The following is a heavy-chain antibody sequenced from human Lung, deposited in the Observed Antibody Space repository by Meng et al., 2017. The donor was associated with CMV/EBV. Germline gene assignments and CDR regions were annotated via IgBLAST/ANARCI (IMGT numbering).Heavy chain of an antibody. J-gene: IGHJ6*02. V-gene: IGHV1-18*01. CDR3: ARAYCSSTSCSPPYYYAMDV. CDR1: GYTFTNYV. D-gene: IGHD2-2*01. CDR2: VSGYNDNT. Sequence: ASVXVSCKASGYTFTNYVINWVRQAPGQGLEWMGWVSGYNDNTKYAQKLQDRVTMTTDISTSTAYMELRSLRSDDTAIYYCARAYCSSTSCSPPYYYAMDVWXQGTTVTVSS.